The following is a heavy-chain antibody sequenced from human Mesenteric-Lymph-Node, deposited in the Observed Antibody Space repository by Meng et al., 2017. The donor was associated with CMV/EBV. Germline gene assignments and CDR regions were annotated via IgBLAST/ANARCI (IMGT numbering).Heavy chain of an antibody. V-gene: IGHV3-21*01. CDR1: GFTFSSYE. Sequence: GESLKISCAASGFTFSSYEMNWVRQAPGKGLEWVSSISSSSYIYYADSVKGRFTISRDNSKNTVFLQMSSLRAEDTAVYYCAREGWNYDFWTGYDHWGQGALVTVSS. CDR2: ISSSSYI. J-gene: IGHJ5*02. D-gene: IGHD3-3*01. CDR3: AREGWNYDFWTGYDH.